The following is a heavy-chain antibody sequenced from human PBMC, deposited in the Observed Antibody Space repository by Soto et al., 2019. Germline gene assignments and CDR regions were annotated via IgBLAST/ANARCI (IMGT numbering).Heavy chain of an antibody. J-gene: IGHJ4*02. D-gene: IGHD2-8*01. CDR3: VRDGSYCTNGVCFHYFDY. Sequence: SVKLSCKSSGGTFTWYAVSWVRQAPGQGPEWVGRIIPLFGTTNYAQKFQDRVTLTADKSTSTGYMELRGLGSEDTAVYFCVRDGSYCTNGVCFHYFDYWGQGTQVTVSS. CDR1: GGTFTWYA. V-gene: IGHV1-69*06. CDR2: IIPLFGTT.